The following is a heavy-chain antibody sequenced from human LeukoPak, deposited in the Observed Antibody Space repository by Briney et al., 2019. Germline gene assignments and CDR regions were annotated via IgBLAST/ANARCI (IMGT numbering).Heavy chain of an antibody. V-gene: IGHV3-9*03. J-gene: IGHJ5*02. Sequence: GRSLRLSCAASGFTFDDYAMHWVRQAPGKGLEWVSGISWNSGSIGYADSVKGRFTISRDNAKNSLYPQMNSLRAEDMALYYCAKGLSSGWLDWFDPWGQGTLVTVSS. CDR3: AKGLSSGWLDWFDP. D-gene: IGHD6-19*01. CDR2: ISWNSGSI. CDR1: GFTFDDYA.